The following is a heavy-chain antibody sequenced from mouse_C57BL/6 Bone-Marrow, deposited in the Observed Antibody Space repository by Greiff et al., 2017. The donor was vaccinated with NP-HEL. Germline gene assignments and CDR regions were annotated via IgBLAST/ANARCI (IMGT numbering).Heavy chain of an antibody. CDR2: INPNNGGT. CDR3: ARGESMAWFAY. J-gene: IGHJ3*01. D-gene: IGHD1-1*02. V-gene: IGHV1-22*01. CDR1: GYTFTDYN. Sequence: VQLQKAGPELVKPGASVKMSCKASGYTFTDYNMHWVKQSHGKSLEWIGYINPNNGGTSYNQKFKGKATLTVNKSSSTAYMELRSLTSEDSAVYYCARGESMAWFAYWGQGTLVTVST.